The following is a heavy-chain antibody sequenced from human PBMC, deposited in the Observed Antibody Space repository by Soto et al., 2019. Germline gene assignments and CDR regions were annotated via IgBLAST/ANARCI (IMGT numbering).Heavy chain of an antibody. CDR1: GFSLTTFGVG. V-gene: IGHV2-5*01. Sequence: QITLRESGPTLAKPTQTLALTFTFSGFSLTTFGVGVVWIRQPPGKALEWLAFIYWNDGKRYSSFLNNKLTITHDSSINHVVLAVTDMDPVDTATYYWVHRVLARQKIDSWGQGTMGTVSS. CDR2: IYWNDGK. J-gene: IGHJ4*02. D-gene: IGHD2-15*01. CDR3: VHRVLARQKIDS.